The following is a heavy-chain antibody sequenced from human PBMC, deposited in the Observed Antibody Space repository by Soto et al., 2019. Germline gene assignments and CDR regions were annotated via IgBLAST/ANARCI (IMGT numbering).Heavy chain of an antibody. CDR1: GFTFSSYA. CDR2: ISGSGGST. V-gene: IGHV3-23*01. Sequence: HPGGSLRLSCAASGFTFSSYAMSWVRQAPGKGLEWVSAISGSGGSTYYADSVKGRFTISRDNSKNTLYLQMNSLRAEDTAVYYCAKGRFGAAAGTLDYWGQGTLVTVSS. CDR3: AKGRFGAAAGTLDY. J-gene: IGHJ4*02. D-gene: IGHD6-13*01.